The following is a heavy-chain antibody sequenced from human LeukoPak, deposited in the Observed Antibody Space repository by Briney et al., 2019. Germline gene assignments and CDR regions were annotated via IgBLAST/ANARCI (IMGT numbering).Heavy chain of an antibody. CDR2: IYHSGST. D-gene: IGHD3-10*01. V-gene: IGHV4-59*01. J-gene: IGHJ5*02. CDR1: GGSISSYY. CDR3: XXXGYYGLGNDFRFDP. Sequence: PSETLSLTCTVSGGSISSYYWSWIRQPPGKGLEWIGYIYHSGSTNYKPSLKSRVTISVDTSKNQFSLKLSSVTAADTAVYYCXXXGYYGLGNDFRFDPWGQGTLVTVSS.